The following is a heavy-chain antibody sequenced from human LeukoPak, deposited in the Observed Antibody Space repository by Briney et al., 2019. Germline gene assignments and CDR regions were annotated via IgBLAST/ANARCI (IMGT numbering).Heavy chain of an antibody. D-gene: IGHD3-9*01. V-gene: IGHV4-34*01. CDR2: INHSGSN. Sequence: PSETLSLTCAVYGGSFSGYYWSWIRQPRGKGLEWIREINHSGSNNYNPSHKSRVTISVDTSKNQFSLKLSSVTAADTVVYFCAKTAYDILTGYQDYWGQGTLVTVSS. J-gene: IGHJ4*02. CDR1: GGSFSGYY. CDR3: AKTAYDILTGYQDY.